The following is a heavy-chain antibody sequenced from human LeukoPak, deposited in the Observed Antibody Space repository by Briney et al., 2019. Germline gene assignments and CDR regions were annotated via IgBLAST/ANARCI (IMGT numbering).Heavy chain of an antibody. V-gene: IGHV1-69*05. CDR3: ARGLNYDYVWGSYRYGSFDY. Sequence: SVKVSCTASGGTFSSYAISWVRQAPGQGLEWMGGIIPIFGTANYAQKFQGRVTITTDESTSTAYMELSSLRSEDTAVYYCARGLNYDYVWGSYRYGSFDYWGQGTLVTVSS. J-gene: IGHJ4*02. CDR2: IIPIFGTA. D-gene: IGHD3-16*02. CDR1: GGTFSSYA.